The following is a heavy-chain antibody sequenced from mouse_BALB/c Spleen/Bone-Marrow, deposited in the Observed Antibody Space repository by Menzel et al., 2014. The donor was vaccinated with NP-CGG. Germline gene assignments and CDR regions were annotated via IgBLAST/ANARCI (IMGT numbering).Heavy chain of an antibody. CDR1: GNTFTSYD. Sequence: VKVVESGVELVKPGASVKLSCKASGNTFTSYDINWVRQRPEQGLGWIGWIFPGDSTTKYNEKFKGKATLTTDKSSSTVHMQLSRLTSEDSVVYFCVRSRLRDWYFDVWGAGTTVTISS. J-gene: IGHJ1*01. CDR2: IFPGDSTT. CDR3: VRSRLRDWYFDV. V-gene: IGHV1S56*01. D-gene: IGHD1-2*01.